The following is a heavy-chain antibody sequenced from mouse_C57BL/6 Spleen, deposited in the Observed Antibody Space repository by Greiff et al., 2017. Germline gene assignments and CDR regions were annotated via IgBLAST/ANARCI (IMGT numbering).Heavy chain of an antibody. CDR1: GYSFTGYF. CDR3: ARFITRVVATNYYDMGY. D-gene: IGHD1-1*01. CDR2: INPYNGDT. V-gene: IGHV1-20*01. Sequence: VQLQQSGPELVKPGDSVKISCKASGYSFTGYFMNWVMQSHGKSLEWIGRINPYNGDTFYNQKFKGKATLTVDKSSSTAHMELRSLTSEDSAVYYCARFITRVVATNYYDMGYWGQGASVTVSS. J-gene: IGHJ4*01.